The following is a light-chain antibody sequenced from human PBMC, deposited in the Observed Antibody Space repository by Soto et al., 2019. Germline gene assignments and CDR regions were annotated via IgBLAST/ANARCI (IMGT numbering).Light chain of an antibody. CDR1: QSISTF. V-gene: IGKV1-39*01. CDR2: DAS. Sequence: DIRLTQSPSSLSASPGDRVTITCRASQSISTFLSWYQHRRGEAPRLLIYDASSLQSGVPARFSGGGSGTEFTLTISSLQPEDLATYYCQQSHSAVWTFGQGTKVEI. CDR3: QQSHSAVWT. J-gene: IGKJ1*01.